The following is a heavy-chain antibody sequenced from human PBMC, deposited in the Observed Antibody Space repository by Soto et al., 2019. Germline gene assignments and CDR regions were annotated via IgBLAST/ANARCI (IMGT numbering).Heavy chain of an antibody. CDR2: ISWDSDTI. Sequence: QPWCSPRFSCVICGFRFEDNAMPWVRQAPGKGLEGVSGISWDSDTIDYADSVKGRFAVSRDNAKNSLYLQMNSLRPEDTALYYCTKYGQHNYFDPWGQGTMVTVSS. CDR1: GFRFEDNA. J-gene: IGHJ5*02. V-gene: IGHV3-9*01. CDR3: TKYGQHNYFDP.